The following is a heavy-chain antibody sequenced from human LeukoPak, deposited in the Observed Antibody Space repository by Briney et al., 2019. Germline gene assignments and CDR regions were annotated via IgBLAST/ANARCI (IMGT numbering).Heavy chain of an antibody. D-gene: IGHD3-22*01. Sequence: ASVKVSCKASGYTFTSYGISWVRQAPGQGLEWMGWISAYNGNTNYAQKLQGRVTMTTDTSTSTAYMELRSLRSDDTAVYYCAGGDSSGYYSLHWFDPWGQGTLVTVSS. CDR2: ISAYNGNT. CDR3: AGGDSSGYYSLHWFDP. J-gene: IGHJ5*02. CDR1: GYTFTSYG. V-gene: IGHV1-18*01.